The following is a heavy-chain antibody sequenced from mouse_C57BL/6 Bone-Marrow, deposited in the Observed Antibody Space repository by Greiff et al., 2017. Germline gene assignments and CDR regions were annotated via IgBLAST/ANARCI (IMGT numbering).Heavy chain of an antibody. CDR1: GFNIKNTY. V-gene: IGHV14-3*01. J-gene: IGHJ4*01. Sequence: VQLQQSVAELVRPGASVKLSCTASGFNIKNTYMHWVKQRPEQGLEWIGRIDPANGNTKYAPKFPGKAPITADTSSNTAYLQLSSLTSEDTAIYYCAVLIYYYGSSYDLYAMDYWGQGTSVTVSS. D-gene: IGHD1-1*01. CDR2: IDPANGNT. CDR3: AVLIYYYGSSYDLYAMDY.